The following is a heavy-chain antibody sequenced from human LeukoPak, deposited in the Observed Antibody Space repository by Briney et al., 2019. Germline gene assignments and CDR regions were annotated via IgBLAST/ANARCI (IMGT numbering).Heavy chain of an antibody. CDR1: GFTFSDYY. J-gene: IGHJ3*02. Sequence: GGSLRLSCAASGFTFSDYYMSWIRQAPGKGLEWVSYISSSGSTIYYADFVKGRFTISRDNAKNSLYLQMNSLRAEDTAVYYCARHRLKRTDAFDIWGQGTMVTVSS. V-gene: IGHV3-11*04. CDR2: ISSSGSTI. D-gene: IGHD2-8*01. CDR3: ARHRLKRTDAFDI.